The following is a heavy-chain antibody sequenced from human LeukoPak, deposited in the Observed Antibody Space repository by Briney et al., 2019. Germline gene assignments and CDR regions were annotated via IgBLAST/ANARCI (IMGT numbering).Heavy chain of an antibody. CDR3: ARRRDIVVVVAGNHAFDI. V-gene: IGHV5-51*01. Sequence: GESLKISCMGSGYSFTSYWIGWVRQMPGKGLEWMGIIYPGDSDTRYSPSFQGQVTISADKSISTAYLQWSSLKASDTAMYYCARRRDIVVVVAGNHAFDIWGQGTLVTVSS. CDR1: GYSFTSYW. D-gene: IGHD2-15*01. CDR2: IYPGDSDT. J-gene: IGHJ3*02.